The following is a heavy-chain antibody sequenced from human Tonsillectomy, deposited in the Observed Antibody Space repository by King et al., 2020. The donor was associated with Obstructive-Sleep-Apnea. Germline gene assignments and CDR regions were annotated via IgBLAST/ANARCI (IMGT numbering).Heavy chain of an antibody. V-gene: IGHV3-11*01. D-gene: IGHD6-19*01. CDR3: ARRPLPGGEWLAYFDC. J-gene: IGHJ4*02. Sequence: VQLVESGGGLVKPGGSLRLSCAASGFTFSDYYMSWIRRAPGKGLEWVSYISGSGNAIYYADSVKGRFTISRDNAKNSLYLQMNSLRAEDTAVYYWARRPLPGGEWLAYFDCWGQGTLVTVSS. CDR2: ISGSGNAI. CDR1: GFTFSDYY.